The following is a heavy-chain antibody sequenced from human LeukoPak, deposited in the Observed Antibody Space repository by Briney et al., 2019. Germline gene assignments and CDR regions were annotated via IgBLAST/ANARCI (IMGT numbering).Heavy chain of an antibody. Sequence: ASVKVSCKASGYTFTSYYMHWVRQAPGQGLEWMGIINPSGGSTSYAQKFQGRVTMTRDMSTSTVYMELSSLRSEDTAVYYCARVIGHDAFDIWGQRTMVTVSS. CDR1: GYTFTSYY. J-gene: IGHJ3*02. V-gene: IGHV1-46*01. CDR3: ARVIGHDAFDI. CDR2: INPSGGST. D-gene: IGHD2-21*01.